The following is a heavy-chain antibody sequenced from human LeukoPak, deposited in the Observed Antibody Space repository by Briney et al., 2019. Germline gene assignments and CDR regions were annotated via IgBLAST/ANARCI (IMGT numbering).Heavy chain of an antibody. Sequence: KPSETLSLTCTVSGGSISSYYWSWIRQPPGKGLEWIGYIYYSGSTNYNPSLKSRVTISVDTSKNQFSLKLSSVTAADKAVYYCARNRRANWLTISYWGQGTLVTVSS. CDR2: IYYSGST. D-gene: IGHD7-27*01. CDR1: GGSISSYY. CDR3: ARNRRANWLTISY. J-gene: IGHJ4*02. V-gene: IGHV4-59*12.